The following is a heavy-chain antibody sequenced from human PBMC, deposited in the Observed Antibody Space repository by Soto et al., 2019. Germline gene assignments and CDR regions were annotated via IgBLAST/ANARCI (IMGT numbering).Heavy chain of an antibody. J-gene: IGHJ6*02. CDR2: FDPEDGET. V-gene: IGHV1-24*01. Sequence: ASVKVSCKVSGYTLTELSMHWVRQAPGKGLEWMGGFDPEDGETIYAQKFQGRVTMTEDTSTDTAYMELSSLRSEDTAVYYCATVLRFLEWTDSNYYYYGIDVWGEGTTVPV. CDR3: ATVLRFLEWTDSNYYYYGIDV. D-gene: IGHD3-3*01. CDR1: GYTLTELS.